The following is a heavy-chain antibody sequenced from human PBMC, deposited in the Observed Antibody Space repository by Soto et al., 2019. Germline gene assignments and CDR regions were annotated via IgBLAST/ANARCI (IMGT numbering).Heavy chain of an antibody. CDR1: GGSISTSY. D-gene: IGHD3-3*01. CDR3: ARDGSGHDFWDGPWYFDS. V-gene: IGHV4-59*01. J-gene: IGHJ4*02. Sequence: VQLQESGPGLVKPSETLSLTCTVSGGSISTSYWSWIRQPPGKGLEWLGYVYYIGSTKYNPSLKNRVTISVDTSRNQFSLKLESVSAADTALYYCARDGSGHDFWDGPWYFDSWGQGTLVTVSS. CDR2: VYYIGST.